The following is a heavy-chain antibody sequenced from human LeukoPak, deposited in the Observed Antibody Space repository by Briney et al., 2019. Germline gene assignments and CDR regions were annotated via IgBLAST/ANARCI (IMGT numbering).Heavy chain of an antibody. CDR2: TYYRTKWYR. V-gene: IGHV6-1*01. CDR1: GDSVSSNTAA. J-gene: IGHJ4*02. Sequence: SQTLSLTCAISGDSVSSNTAAWNWIRQSPSRGLEWLGRTYYRTKWYRDYAVSVKSRITINADTSKNQFSLQLNSVTPEDTAVYYCSRDSLDSIKFRSDCWGQGTLVTVSS. D-gene: IGHD1-1*01. CDR3: SRDSLDSIKFRSDC.